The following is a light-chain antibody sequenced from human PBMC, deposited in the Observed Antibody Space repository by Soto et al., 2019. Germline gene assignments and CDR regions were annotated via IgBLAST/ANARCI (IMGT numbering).Light chain of an antibody. CDR2: TIN. Sequence: QAVVTQSPSVSGTPGQRVTISCSGSSSNIGSNTVNWYQQLPGTAPKLLIYTINQRPSGVPDRFSGSKSGTSASLAISGLQSEDEADYYCAAWDDSVNGVVFGVGTKLTVL. V-gene: IGLV1-44*01. J-gene: IGLJ2*01. CDR3: AAWDDSVNGVV. CDR1: SSNIGSNT.